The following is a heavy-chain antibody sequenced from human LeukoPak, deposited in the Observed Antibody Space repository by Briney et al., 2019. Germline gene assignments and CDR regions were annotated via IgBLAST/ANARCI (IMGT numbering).Heavy chain of an antibody. Sequence: SETLSLTCAVYGGSFSDYFWSWMRQPPGKGLEWIGEINHSGSTSHNPSLKSQVTVSVDTSKKQFSLKLRYVTAADTAVYYCARNDAAARLFDYWGQGTLVTVSS. D-gene: IGHD6-13*01. CDR2: INHSGST. CDR3: ARNDAAARLFDY. J-gene: IGHJ4*02. CDR1: GGSFSDYF. V-gene: IGHV4-34*01.